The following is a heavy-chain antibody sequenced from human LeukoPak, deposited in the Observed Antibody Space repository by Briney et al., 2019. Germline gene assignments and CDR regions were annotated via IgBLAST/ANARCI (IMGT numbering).Heavy chain of an antibody. Sequence: PGRSLRLSCAASGFAFNSYGMHWVRQAPGKGLEWVAVISYDGSNKYYADSVEGRFTISRDNSRNTVYLQMNSLRAEDTAVYYCAKGRRYCSGGSCYYFDYWGQGTLVTVSS. CDR2: ISYDGSNK. CDR3: AKGRRYCSGGSCYYFDY. CDR1: GFAFNSYG. V-gene: IGHV3-30*18. J-gene: IGHJ4*02. D-gene: IGHD2-15*01.